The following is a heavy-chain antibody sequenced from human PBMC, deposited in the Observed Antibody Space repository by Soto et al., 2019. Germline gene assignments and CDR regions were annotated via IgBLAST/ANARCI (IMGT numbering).Heavy chain of an antibody. CDR1: GFSLSTSGVG. CDR2: IYWDDDK. Sequence: VSGPTLVNPTQTLTLTCTFSGFSLSTSGVGVGWIRQPPGKALEWLALIYWDDDKRYSPSLKSRLTITKDTSKNQVVLTMTNMDPVDTATYYCARQKGSIFGVARYYYYYMDVWGKGTTVTVSS. D-gene: IGHD3-3*01. V-gene: IGHV2-5*02. J-gene: IGHJ6*03. CDR3: ARQKGSIFGVARYYYYYMDV.